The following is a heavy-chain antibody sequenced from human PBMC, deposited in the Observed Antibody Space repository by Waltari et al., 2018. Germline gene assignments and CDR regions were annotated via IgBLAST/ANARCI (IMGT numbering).Heavy chain of an antibody. CDR2: MNPKGGGT. J-gene: IGHJ3*02. CDR3: AREEGSYYAGGAFDI. D-gene: IGHD1-26*01. Sequence: QVQLVQPGAEVKKPGASVKVSCKASGYTFTDYYMHWVRRAPGQALGWSVGMNPKGGGTNFAQTVKGRVTMTRDRPITTGYMGLSRLRSDDTAVYYCAREEGSYYAGGAFDIWGQGTMVTVS. CDR1: GYTFTDYY. V-gene: IGHV1-2*02.